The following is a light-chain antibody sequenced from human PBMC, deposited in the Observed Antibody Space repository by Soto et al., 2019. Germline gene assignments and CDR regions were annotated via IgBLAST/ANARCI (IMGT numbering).Light chain of an antibody. CDR1: QSVSTTN. Sequence: EIVLTQSPGTLSLSPGERDTLSCRASQSVSTTNLAWYQQKPGQAPRLLIYGTSTRATGIPDRFSGSGSGTDFTLTISRLEPEDFAVYYGQQYEPSPRGFSLGPGTKVDI. CDR3: QQYEPSPRGFS. V-gene: IGKV3-20*01. CDR2: GTS. J-gene: IGKJ3*01.